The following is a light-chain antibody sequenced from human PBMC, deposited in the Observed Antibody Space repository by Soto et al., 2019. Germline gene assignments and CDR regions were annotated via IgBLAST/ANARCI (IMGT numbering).Light chain of an antibody. CDR3: AAWDDSLSGLYV. J-gene: IGLJ1*01. CDR2: RNN. CDR1: SSNIGSNY. V-gene: IGLV1-47*01. Sequence: QSVLTQPPSASGTPGQRDTIPCSRSSSNIGSNYVYWYQQLPGTAHKLLIYRNNQRPSGVPDRFSGSKSGTSAALAISGLRSEDEADYYCAAWDDSLSGLYVFGTGTKVTVL.